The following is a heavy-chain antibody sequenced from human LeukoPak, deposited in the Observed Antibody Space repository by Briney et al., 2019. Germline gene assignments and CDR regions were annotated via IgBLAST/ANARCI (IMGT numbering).Heavy chain of an antibody. CDR3: ARVPYYYDSSGYKPYYFDY. CDR2: ILYSGST. CDR1: GGSISSYY. Sequence: SETLSLTCTVSGGSISSYYWSWIRQPPGKGLEWIGYILYSGSTNYNPSLKSRVIISVDTSKNQFSLKLSSVTAADTAVYYCARVPYYYDSSGYKPYYFDYWGQGTLVTVSS. V-gene: IGHV4-59*01. J-gene: IGHJ4*02. D-gene: IGHD3-22*01.